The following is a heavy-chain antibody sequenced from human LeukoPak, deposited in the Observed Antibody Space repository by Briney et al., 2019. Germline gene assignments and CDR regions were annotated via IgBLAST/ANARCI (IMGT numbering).Heavy chain of an antibody. CDR1: GYSFPNYW. CDR2: IYPADSDT. V-gene: IGHV5-51*01. J-gene: IGHJ4*02. D-gene: IGHD5-24*01. Sequence: SGESLKISCKGSGYSFPNYWIGWVRQMPGQGLEWMGIIYPADSDTRYSPSFQGQVTISADKSINTAYLQWTSPKASDTATYYCARRKGDGYNSPFDYWGQGTLVTVSS. CDR3: ARRKGDGYNSPFDY.